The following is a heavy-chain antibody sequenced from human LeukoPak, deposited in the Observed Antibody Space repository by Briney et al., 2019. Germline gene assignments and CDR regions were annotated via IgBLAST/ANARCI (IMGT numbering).Heavy chain of an antibody. Sequence: SETQSLTCAVYGGSFSGYYWSWIRQPPGKGLEWIGEINHSGSTNYNPSLKSRVTISVETSKNQFSLKLSSVTAADTAVYYCARGRGGSPDYWGQGTLVTVSS. CDR1: GGSFSGYY. D-gene: IGHD1-26*01. CDR2: INHSGST. J-gene: IGHJ4*02. CDR3: ARGRGGSPDY. V-gene: IGHV4-34*01.